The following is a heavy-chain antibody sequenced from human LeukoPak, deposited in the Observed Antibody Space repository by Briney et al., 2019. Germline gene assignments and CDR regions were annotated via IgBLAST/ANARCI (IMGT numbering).Heavy chain of an antibody. CDR1: GFTFNRYS. J-gene: IGHJ4*02. CDR3: ARASGGEIGAFDY. CDR2: ISSSTRYI. Sequence: PGGSLRLSCAASGFTFNRYSMNWVRQAPGKGLEWVSSISSSTRYIYYADSVKGRFTISRDNAKNSLSLQMNSLRDEDTGVYYCARASGGEIGAFDYWGQGTLVTASS. D-gene: IGHD2-8*02. V-gene: IGHV3-21*06.